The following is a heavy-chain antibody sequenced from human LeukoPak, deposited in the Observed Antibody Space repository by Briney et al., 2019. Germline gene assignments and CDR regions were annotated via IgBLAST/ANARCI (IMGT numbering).Heavy chain of an antibody. D-gene: IGHD3-9*01. V-gene: IGHV3-48*04. J-gene: IGHJ4*02. CDR2: ISSGVTTI. CDR1: GSTFSSDS. CDR3: ARDDILTGYPTPFDY. Sequence: GGSLRLSCAASGSTFSSDSINWVRQAPGKGLEWISYISSGVTTIYYADSVKGRFTISRDNAKNSLYLQMNSLRAEDTAVYYCARDDILTGYPTPFDYWGQGTLVTVSS.